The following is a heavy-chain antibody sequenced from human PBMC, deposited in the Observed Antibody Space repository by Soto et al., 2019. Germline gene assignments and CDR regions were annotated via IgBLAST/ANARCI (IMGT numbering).Heavy chain of an antibody. CDR2: IWYDGSNK. CDR3: ARDPPGY. J-gene: IGHJ4*02. CDR1: GFTFSSYS. V-gene: IGHV3-33*08. Sequence: GGSLRLSFAASGFTFSSYSMNWVRQAPGKGLEWVAVIWYDGSNKYYADSVKGRFTISRDNSKNTLYLQMNSLRAEDTAVYYCARDPPGYWGQGTLVTVSS.